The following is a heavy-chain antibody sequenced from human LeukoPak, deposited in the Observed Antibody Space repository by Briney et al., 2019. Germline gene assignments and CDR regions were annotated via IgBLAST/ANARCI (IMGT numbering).Heavy chain of an antibody. Sequence: GGSLRLSCAASGFTFSSYAMSWVRQAPGKGLEWVSAISGSGGSTYYADSVKGRFTISRDKSKNTLYLQMNSLRAEDTAVYYCASLLSRVSSSSEFDPWGQGTLVTVSS. CDR1: GFTFSSYA. D-gene: IGHD6-13*01. V-gene: IGHV3-23*01. CDR2: ISGSGGST. CDR3: ASLLSRVSSSSEFDP. J-gene: IGHJ5*02.